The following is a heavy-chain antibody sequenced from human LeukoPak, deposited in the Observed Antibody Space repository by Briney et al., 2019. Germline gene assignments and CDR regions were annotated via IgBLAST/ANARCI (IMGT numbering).Heavy chain of an antibody. Sequence: GGSLRLSCAASGFTFGSYAMSWVRQTPEKGLEWVSAITGSGDDTFHADSVKGRFTISRDNSRNTLYLQMNSLRADDTAVYNCVKGSQTSSPYYFDYWGQGALVTVSS. D-gene: IGHD2-15*01. CDR1: GFTFGSYA. CDR3: VKGSQTSSPYYFDY. CDR2: ITGSGDDT. V-gene: IGHV3-23*01. J-gene: IGHJ4*02.